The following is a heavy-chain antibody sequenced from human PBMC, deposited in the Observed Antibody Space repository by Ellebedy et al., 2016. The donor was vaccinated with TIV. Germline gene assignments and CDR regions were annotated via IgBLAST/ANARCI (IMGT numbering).Heavy chain of an antibody. Sequence: GESLKISCAASGFAFSNYWLTWVRQAPGKGLEWVASISGGLQYLNYAESVRGRFTISRDNARNCLFLQMDSLRAEDTALYYCVPDRGEGGLLSFFPFWGRGTQVTVST. J-gene: IGHJ4*02. CDR1: GFAFSNYW. CDR3: VPDRGEGGLLSFFPF. D-gene: IGHD2/OR15-2a*01. CDR2: ISGGLQYL. V-gene: IGHV3-21*01.